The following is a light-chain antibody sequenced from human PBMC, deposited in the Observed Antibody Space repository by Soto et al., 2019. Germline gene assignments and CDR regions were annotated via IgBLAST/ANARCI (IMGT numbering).Light chain of an antibody. CDR3: SSYTSRSPHYA. CDR1: SSDVGGYNY. V-gene: IGLV2-14*01. J-gene: IGLJ1*01. Sequence: QALLTPPASVCGDPGQSITIACTGASSDVGGYNYVSWYQQHPGKAPKLMIYDVSNRPSGVSNRFSGSKSGNTASLTISGLQADYVADYYCSSYTSRSPHYAFCTGRKVTVL. CDR2: DVS.